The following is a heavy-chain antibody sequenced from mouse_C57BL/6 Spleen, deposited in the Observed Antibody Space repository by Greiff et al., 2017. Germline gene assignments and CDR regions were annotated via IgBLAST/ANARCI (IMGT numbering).Heavy chain of an antibody. Sequence: EVMLVESGGGLVKPGGSLKLSCAASGFTFSSSALSWVRQTPGKRLEWVATISDGGSYTYYPDNVKGRFTISRDNAKNTLYLQTSHLKSEDTTMHYCARVKFGKSVNGDYWGQGTTLTVSS. CDR3: ARVKFGKSVNGDY. D-gene: IGHD2-10*02. J-gene: IGHJ2*01. V-gene: IGHV5-4*03. CDR1: GFTFSSSA. CDR2: ISDGGSYT.